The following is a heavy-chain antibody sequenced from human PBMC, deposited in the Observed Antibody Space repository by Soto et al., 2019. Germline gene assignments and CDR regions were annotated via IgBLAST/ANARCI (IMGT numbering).Heavy chain of an antibody. D-gene: IGHD2-2*01. CDR1: GGSISNFH. J-gene: IGHJ3*02. CDR3: AKLGTSGLYVGDFDI. V-gene: IGHV4-59*08. CDR2: MYYSGNT. Sequence: SETLSLTCTVSGGSISNFHWSWIRQPPGKGLEWIGYMYYSGNTNYNPSLKSRVTMSVDTSKNQFSLKLSSVTAADTAVYYCAKLGTSGLYVGDFDIWGQGTMVTVSS.